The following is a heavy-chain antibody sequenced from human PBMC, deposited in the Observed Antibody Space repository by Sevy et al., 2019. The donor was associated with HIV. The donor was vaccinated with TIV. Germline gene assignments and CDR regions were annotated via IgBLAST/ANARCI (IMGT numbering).Heavy chain of an antibody. J-gene: IGHJ4*02. CDR1: GYSVIEFS. CDR3: ATTKDYYDSSGYPFDY. CDR2: FDPEDDET. D-gene: IGHD3-22*01. V-gene: IGHV1-24*01. Sequence: ASVKVSCKVSGYSVIEFSMHWVRQAPGKGLEWMGTFDPEDDETIYAQKIQGRVTMTEETSTDTAYMELSSLRSEDTAVYYCATTKDYYDSSGYPFDYWGQGTLVTVSS.